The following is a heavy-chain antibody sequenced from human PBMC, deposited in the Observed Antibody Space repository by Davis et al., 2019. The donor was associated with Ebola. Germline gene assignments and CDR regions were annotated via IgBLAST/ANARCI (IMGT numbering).Heavy chain of an antibody. CDR1: GYTLTELS. D-gene: IGHD3-10*01. J-gene: IGHJ4*02. CDR2: FDPEDGET. V-gene: IGHV1-24*01. CDR3: ATPDLYYQKPGGRLRFDY. Sequence: ASVKVSCKVSGYTLTELSMHWVRQAPGKGLEWMGGFDPEDGETIYAQKFQGRVTMTEDTSTDTAYMELSSLRSEDTAVYYCATPDLYYQKPGGRLRFDYWGQGTLVTVSS.